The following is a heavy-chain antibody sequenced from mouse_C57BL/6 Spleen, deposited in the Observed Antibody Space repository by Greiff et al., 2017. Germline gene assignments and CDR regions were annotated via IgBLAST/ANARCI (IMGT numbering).Heavy chain of an antibody. CDR1: GYTFTDYE. D-gene: IGHD4-1*01. CDR2: IDPETGGT. V-gene: IGHV1-15*01. J-gene: IGHJ2*01. Sequence: ESGAELVRPGASVTLSCKASGYTFTDYEMHWVKQTPVHGLEWIGAIDPETGGTAYNQKFKGKAILTADKSSSTAYMELRSLTSEDSAVYYCTGWDVQYYFDYWGQGTTLTVSS. CDR3: TGWDVQYYFDY.